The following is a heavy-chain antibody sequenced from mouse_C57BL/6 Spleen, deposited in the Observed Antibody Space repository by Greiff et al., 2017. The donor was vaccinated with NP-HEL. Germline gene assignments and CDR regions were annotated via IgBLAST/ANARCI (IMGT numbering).Heavy chain of an antibody. CDR1: GFTFSSYA. D-gene: IGHD5-2*01. Sequence: EVHLVESGGGLVKPGGSLKLSCAASGFTFSSYAMSWVRQTPEKRLEWVATISDGGSYTYYPDNVKGRFTISRDNAKNNLYLQMSHLKSEDTAMYYCARGIRGGFAYWGQGTLVTVSA. V-gene: IGHV5-4*01. CDR2: ISDGGSYT. CDR3: ARGIRGGFAY. J-gene: IGHJ3*01.